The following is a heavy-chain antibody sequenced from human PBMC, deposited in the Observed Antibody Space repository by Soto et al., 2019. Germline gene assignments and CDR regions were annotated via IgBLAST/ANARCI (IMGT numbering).Heavy chain of an antibody. CDR2: IYYSGST. CDR1: GGSISSSSYY. CDR3: AILDILTGGPYGMDV. D-gene: IGHD3-9*01. J-gene: IGHJ6*02. Sequence: QLQLQESGPGLVKPSETLSLTCTVSGGSISSSSYYWGWIRQPPGKGLEWIGSIYYSGSTYYNPSLKSRVTISVDTSKNQFSLKLSSVTAADTAVYYCAILDILTGGPYGMDVWGQGTTVTVSS. V-gene: IGHV4-39*01.